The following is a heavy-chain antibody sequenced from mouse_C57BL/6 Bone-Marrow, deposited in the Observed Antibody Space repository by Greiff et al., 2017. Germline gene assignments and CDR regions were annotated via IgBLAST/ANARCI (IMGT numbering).Heavy chain of an antibody. CDR3: ARSPYGSSHFDY. Sequence: EVKLLESGAELVKPGASVKLSCTASGFNIKDYYMHWVQQRTEQGLEWIGRIDPEDGETKYAPKFQGKATITADTSSNTAYLQLSSLASEDTAVYYCARSPYGSSHFDYWGQGTTLTVSS. J-gene: IGHJ2*01. CDR1: GFNIKDYY. CDR2: IDPEDGET. D-gene: IGHD1-1*01. V-gene: IGHV14-2*01.